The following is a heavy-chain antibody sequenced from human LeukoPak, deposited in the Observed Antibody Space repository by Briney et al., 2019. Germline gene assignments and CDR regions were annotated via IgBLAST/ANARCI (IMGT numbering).Heavy chain of an antibody. J-gene: IGHJ5*02. CDR3: ARSLLDIVVVPAAAYNWFDP. D-gene: IGHD2-2*03. V-gene: IGHV5-51*01. CDR1: GYSFTSYW. Sequence: GESLKISCKGSGYSFTSYWIGWVRQMPGKGLEWMGIIYPGDSDTRYSPSFQGQVTISADKSICTAYLQWSSLKASDTAMYYCARSLLDIVVVPAAAYNWFDPWGQGTLVTVSS. CDR2: IYPGDSDT.